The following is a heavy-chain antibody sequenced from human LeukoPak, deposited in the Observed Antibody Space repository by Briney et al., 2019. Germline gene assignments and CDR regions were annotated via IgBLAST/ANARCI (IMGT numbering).Heavy chain of an antibody. J-gene: IGHJ5*02. CDR2: ISSSSSYI. CDR1: GFTFSSYS. D-gene: IGHD1-26*01. Sequence: GGSLRLSCAASGFTFSSYSMNWVRQAPGKRLEWVSSISSSSSYIYYADSVEGRFTISRDNAKNSLYLQMNSLRAEDTAVYYCARIVNYSGSYSSWGQGTLVTVSS. CDR3: ARIVNYSGSYSS. V-gene: IGHV3-21*01.